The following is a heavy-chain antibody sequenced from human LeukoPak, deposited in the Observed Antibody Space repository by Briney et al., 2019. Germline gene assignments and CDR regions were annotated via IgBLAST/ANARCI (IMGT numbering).Heavy chain of an antibody. CDR2: IYYSGST. V-gene: IGHV4-59*01. Sequence: SETLSLTCTVSGGSISSYYWSWIRQPPGKGLEWIGYIYYSGSTNYNPSLKSRVTISVDTSKNQFSLKLSSVTAADTAVYYCARRFSGSYYVYAFDIWGQGTMVTVSS. J-gene: IGHJ3*02. CDR3: ARRFSGSYYVYAFDI. CDR1: GGSISSYY. D-gene: IGHD3-10*01.